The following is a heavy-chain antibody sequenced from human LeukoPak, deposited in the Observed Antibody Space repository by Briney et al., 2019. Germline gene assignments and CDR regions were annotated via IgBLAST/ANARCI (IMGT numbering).Heavy chain of an antibody. D-gene: IGHD6-13*01. CDR2: MSSSGIS. CDR1: NGSISSDTYF. J-gene: IGHJ4*02. CDR3: ARVAAAGNYYFDY. V-gene: IGHV4-61*02. Sequence: PSQTLSLTCTVSNGSISSDTYFWSWIRQPAGKGLEWIGRMSSSGISTYSPSLKSRVTISIDTSRNQFSMNLNSVTAADTAVYFCARVAAAGNYYFDYWGQGTLVTVSS.